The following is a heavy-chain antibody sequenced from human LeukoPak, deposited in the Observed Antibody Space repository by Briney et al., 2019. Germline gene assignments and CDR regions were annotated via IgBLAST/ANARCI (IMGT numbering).Heavy chain of an antibody. CDR2: TYTGGNS. Sequence: GGSLRLSCEASGFTVSSTHMVWVRQAPGKGLEWVSVTYTGGNSYYAGSVQGRFIISRDISKNTLYLQMNNLRAEDSALYYCARGGWGSAAVVAPRSFDIWGQGTMVTVSS. CDR1: GFTVSSTH. V-gene: IGHV3-53*01. D-gene: IGHD3-22*01. CDR3: ARGGWGSAAVVAPRSFDI. J-gene: IGHJ3*02.